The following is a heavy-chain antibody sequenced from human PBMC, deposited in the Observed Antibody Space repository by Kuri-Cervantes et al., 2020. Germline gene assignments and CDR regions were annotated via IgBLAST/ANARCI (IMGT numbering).Heavy chain of an antibody. D-gene: IGHD3-10*01. V-gene: IGHV3-33*01. CDR1: GFTFSSYG. J-gene: IGHJ6*02. CDR2: IWYDGSNK. CDR3: ATYEGYGSGNLYYYYGMDV. Sequence: LSLTCAASGFTFSSYGMHWVRQAPGKGLEWVAVIWYDGSNKYYADSVKGRFTISRDNSKNTLYLQMNSLRAEDTAVYYCATYEGYGSGNLYYYYGMDVWGQGTTVTVSS.